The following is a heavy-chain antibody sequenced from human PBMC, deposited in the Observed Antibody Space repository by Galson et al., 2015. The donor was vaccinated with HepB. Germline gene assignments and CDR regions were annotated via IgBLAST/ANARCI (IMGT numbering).Heavy chain of an antibody. D-gene: IGHD3-10*01. V-gene: IGHV3-48*01. CDR2: ISSSSSTI. CDR1: GFTFSSYS. J-gene: IGHJ4*02. CDR3: ANYRFGSGNFDS. Sequence: SLRLSGAASGFTFSSYSMNWVRQAPGKGLEWISYISSSSSTIYYADSVKGRFTISRDNAKNSLYLQMNSLRAEDTAVYYCANYRFGSGNFDSWGQGTLVTVSS.